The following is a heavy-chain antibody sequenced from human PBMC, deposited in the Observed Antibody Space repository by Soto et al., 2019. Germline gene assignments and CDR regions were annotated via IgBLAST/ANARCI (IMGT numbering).Heavy chain of an antibody. J-gene: IGHJ6*02. CDR1: GYSFTSRG. D-gene: IGHD3-16*01. V-gene: IGHV1-18*01. CDR3: ARAFRFYFGMDV. CDR2: ISTYDGNT. Sequence: HLVQSEAEVKKPGASVKVSCKASGYSFTSRGINRVRQAPGQGLEWMGWISTYDGNTKYAQKLQGRVTMTTDTSTSTAYMELRSLTSNDTAVYYCARAFRFYFGMDVWGQGTTVTVS.